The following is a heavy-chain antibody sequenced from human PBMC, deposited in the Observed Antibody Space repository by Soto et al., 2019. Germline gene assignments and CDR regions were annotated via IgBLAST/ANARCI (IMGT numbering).Heavy chain of an antibody. CDR2: IWYDGSNK. V-gene: IGHV3-33*01. CDR3: ARADDYGVHVDY. CDR1: GFTFSSYG. Sequence: QVQLVESGGGVVQPGRSLRLSCAASGFTFSSYGIHWVRQAPGKGLEWVAVIWYDGSNKYYADSVKGRFTISRDNSKNTLYLQMNSLRAEDTAVYYCARADDYGVHVDYWGQGTLVTVSS. J-gene: IGHJ4*02. D-gene: IGHD4-17*01.